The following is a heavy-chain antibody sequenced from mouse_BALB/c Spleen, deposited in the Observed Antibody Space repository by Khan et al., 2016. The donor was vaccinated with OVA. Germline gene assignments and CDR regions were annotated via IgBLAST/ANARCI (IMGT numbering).Heavy chain of an antibody. CDR1: GYTFTTYW. V-gene: IGHV1-7*01. Sequence: VQLQQSGAELAKPGASVKMSCKASGYTFTTYWMHWVKQRPGQGLEWIGYINPTSGYTDYNEKFKDRAILSADKSSSTAYMQLRSLTSEDSAVYYCTRDRIDYWGQGTTLTVSS. J-gene: IGHJ2*01. CDR2: INPTSGYT. CDR3: TRDRIDY.